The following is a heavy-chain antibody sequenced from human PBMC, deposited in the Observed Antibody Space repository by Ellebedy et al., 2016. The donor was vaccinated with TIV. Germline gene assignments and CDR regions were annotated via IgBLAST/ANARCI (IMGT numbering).Heavy chain of an antibody. CDR1: GGSVGSGSYY. CDR3: ARDFERRIPAAGGMFYFDF. D-gene: IGHD6-13*01. J-gene: IGHJ4*02. V-gene: IGHV4-39*07. CDR2: FYYGGSA. Sequence: MPSETLSLTCTVSGGSVGSGSYYWSWIRQPPGKGLEWIGRFYYGGSAYYNPSLKSRVTMSLDTSKSQVSLKLSSVTAADTAVYYCARDFERRIPAAGGMFYFDFWGQGALVTVAS.